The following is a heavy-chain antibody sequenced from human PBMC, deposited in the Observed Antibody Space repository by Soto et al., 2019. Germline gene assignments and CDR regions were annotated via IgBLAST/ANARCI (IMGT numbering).Heavy chain of an antibody. CDR2: IYPGDSDT. V-gene: IGHV5-51*01. Sequence: PGESLKISCKGSGYSFTSYWIGWVRQMPGKGLEWMGIIYPGDSDTRYSPSFQGQVTISADKSISTAYLQWSSLKASDTAMYYCARAINGNYGGPYYYYGMDVWGQGTTVTVSS. CDR1: GYSFTSYW. CDR3: ARAINGNYGGPYYYYGMDV. J-gene: IGHJ6*02. D-gene: IGHD1-7*01.